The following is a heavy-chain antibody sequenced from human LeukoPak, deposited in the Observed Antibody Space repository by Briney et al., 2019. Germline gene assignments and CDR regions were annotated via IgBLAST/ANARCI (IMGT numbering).Heavy chain of an antibody. V-gene: IGHV3-11*04. Sequence: PGGSLRLSCAASGFTFSDYYMSWIRQAPGKGLEWVSYISSSSSTIYYADSVKGRFTISRDNAKNSLYLQMNSLRAEDTAVYYCARDLYYDFWSGNAFDIWGQGTMVTVSS. CDR2: ISSSSSTI. CDR3: ARDLYYDFWSGNAFDI. J-gene: IGHJ3*02. D-gene: IGHD3-3*01. CDR1: GFTFSDYY.